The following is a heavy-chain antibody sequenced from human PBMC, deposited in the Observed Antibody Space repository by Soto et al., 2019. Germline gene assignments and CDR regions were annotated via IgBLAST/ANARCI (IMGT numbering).Heavy chain of an antibody. CDR1: GFTFSSSA. CDR2: ISGTGAGI. D-gene: IGHD3-3*01. Sequence: EVQLLESGAGLVQPGGSLRLSCAASGFTFSSSAMSWVRQAPGKGLEWVSSISGTGAGIYYADSVTGRFTISRDNSKSKLYLQMSGLRADDTAVYHCAKAIYYNFWSGSYQYYYYMDVWGNGTTVTVSS. CDR3: AKAIYYNFWSGSYQYYYYMDV. V-gene: IGHV3-23*01. J-gene: IGHJ6*03.